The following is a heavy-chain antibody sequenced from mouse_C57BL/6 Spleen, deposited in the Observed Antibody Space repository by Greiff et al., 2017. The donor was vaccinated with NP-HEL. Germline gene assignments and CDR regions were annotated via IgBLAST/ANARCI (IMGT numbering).Heavy chain of an antibody. V-gene: IGHV1-18*01. CDR1: GYTFTDYN. J-gene: IGHJ3*01. CDR3: ARGQVSHSGGFAY. D-gene: IGHD1-3*01. CDR2: INPNNGGT. Sequence: VQLQQSGPELVKPGASVKIPCKASGYTFTDYNMDWVKQSHGKSLEWIGDINPNNGGTIYNQKFKGKATLTVDKSSSTAYMERRSLTSEDTAVYYCARGQVSHSGGFAYWGQGTLVTVSA.